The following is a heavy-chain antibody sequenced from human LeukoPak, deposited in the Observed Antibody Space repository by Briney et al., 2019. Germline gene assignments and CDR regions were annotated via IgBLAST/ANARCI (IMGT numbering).Heavy chain of an antibody. CDR2: INPNSGGT. J-gene: IGHJ3*02. Sequence: GASVKVSCKASGYTFTSYGISWVRQAPGQGLEWMGWINPNSGGTNYAQKFQGRVTMTRDTSISTAYMELSRLRSDDTAVYYCARRGIVPAATAGDAFDIWGQGTMVTVSS. V-gene: IGHV1-2*02. D-gene: IGHD2-2*01. CDR1: GYTFTSYG. CDR3: ARRGIVPAATAGDAFDI.